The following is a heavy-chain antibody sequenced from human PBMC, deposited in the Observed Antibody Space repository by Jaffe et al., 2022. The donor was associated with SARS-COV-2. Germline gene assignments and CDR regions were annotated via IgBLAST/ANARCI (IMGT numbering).Heavy chain of an antibody. CDR3: ARSVSGYGYGYHAFDI. Sequence: EVQLVESGGGLVKPGGSLRLSCAASGFTFSTYSMNWVRQAPGKGLEWVSSISSSSSYIYKADSVKGRFTISRDDAKNSLYLQMNSLRAEDTAVYYCARSVSGYGYGYHAFDIWGQGTMVTVSS. CDR1: GFTFSTYS. V-gene: IGHV3-21*01. D-gene: IGHD5-18*01. CDR2: ISSSSSYI. J-gene: IGHJ3*02.